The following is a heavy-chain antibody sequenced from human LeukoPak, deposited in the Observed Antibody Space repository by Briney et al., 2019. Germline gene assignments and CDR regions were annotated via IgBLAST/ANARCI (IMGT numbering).Heavy chain of an antibody. CDR1: GGSLSRGGYS. CDR3: ARGSGDYAPYYFDS. CDR2: IYHSGST. V-gene: IGHV4-30-2*01. D-gene: IGHD4-17*01. Sequence: PSETLSLTCAVSGGSLSRGGYSGGWLRQPPGRGLEWIGYIYHSGSTYYHPSLKTRVPISVDTSKTQFSLKLSSVPAADTAVYYCARGSGDYAPYYFDSWGQGTLVTVSS. J-gene: IGHJ4*02.